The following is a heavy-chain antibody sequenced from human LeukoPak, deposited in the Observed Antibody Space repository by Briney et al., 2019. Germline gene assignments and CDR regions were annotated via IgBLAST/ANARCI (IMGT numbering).Heavy chain of an antibody. J-gene: IGHJ4*02. D-gene: IGHD3-10*01. CDR1: GGSISSYY. Sequence: SETLSLTCTVSGGSISSYYWSWIRQPPGKGLEWIGYIYYSGSTNYNPSLKSRVTISVDTSKNQFSLKLSSVTAADTAVYYCARVTVRGVMIDYWAQGTLVTVSS. V-gene: IGHV4-59*01. CDR3: ARVTVRGVMIDY. CDR2: IYYSGST.